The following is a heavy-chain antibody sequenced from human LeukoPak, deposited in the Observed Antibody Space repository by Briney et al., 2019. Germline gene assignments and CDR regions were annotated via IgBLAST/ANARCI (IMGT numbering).Heavy chain of an antibody. Sequence: GGSLRLSCAASGFTFSSYAMSWVRQAPGKGLEWVSAISGSGGGTYYADSVKGRFTISRDNSKNTLYLQMNSLRAEDTAVYYCAKEPYCSGGSCRTFDYWGQGTLVTVSS. V-gene: IGHV3-23*01. CDR2: ISGSGGGT. CDR3: AKEPYCSGGSCRTFDY. CDR1: GFTFSSYA. J-gene: IGHJ4*02. D-gene: IGHD2-15*01.